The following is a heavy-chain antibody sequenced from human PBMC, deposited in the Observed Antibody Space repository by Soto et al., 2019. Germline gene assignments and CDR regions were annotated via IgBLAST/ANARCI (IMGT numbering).Heavy chain of an antibody. CDR2: IYYSGST. D-gene: IGHD5-12*01. Sequence: QVQLQESGPGLVKPSETLSLTCTVSGGSITSYYWNWIRQPPGKGLEWMGYIYYSGSTNYNPSLKGRVTISVDTSKNQFSLKLSSVTAADTAVYYCARLFSSGYDFFDYWGQGTLVTVSS. J-gene: IGHJ4*02. CDR3: ARLFSSGYDFFDY. V-gene: IGHV4-59*08. CDR1: GGSITSYY.